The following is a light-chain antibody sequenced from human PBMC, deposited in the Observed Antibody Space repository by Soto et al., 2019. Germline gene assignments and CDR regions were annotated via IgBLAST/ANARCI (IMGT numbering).Light chain of an antibody. J-gene: IGKJ1*01. CDR2: GAS. V-gene: IGKV3-15*01. CDR3: QQYNNWPRT. Sequence: EIVMTQSLATLSVSPGERATLSCRASQSVSSNLAWYQQKAGQAPSLLIYGASTRATGIPARFSGSGSGTEFTLTISSLQSEDFAVYYCQQYNNWPRTFGQGTKVEIK. CDR1: QSVSSN.